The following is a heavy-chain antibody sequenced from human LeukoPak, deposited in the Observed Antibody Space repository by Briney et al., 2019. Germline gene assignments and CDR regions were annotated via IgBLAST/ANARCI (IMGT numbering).Heavy chain of an antibody. CDR2: IIPIFGTA. CDR1: GGTFSSYG. V-gene: IGHV1-69*05. CDR3: ARDASYGGCSDY. D-gene: IGHD4-23*01. Sequence: EASVKVSCKASGGTFSSYGISWVRQAPGQGLELMGRIIPIFGTANYAQKFQARVTITTDESTSTAYMELSSLRFEDTAVYYCARDASYGGCSDYWGQGTLVTVSS. J-gene: IGHJ4*02.